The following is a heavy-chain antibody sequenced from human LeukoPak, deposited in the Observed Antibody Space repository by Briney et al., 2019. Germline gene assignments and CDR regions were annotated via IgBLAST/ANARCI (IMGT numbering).Heavy chain of an antibody. V-gene: IGHV3-21*01. CDR1: GFTFSAYS. CDR2: ISSSSSYI. D-gene: IGHD2-2*01. J-gene: IGHJ4*02. Sequence: SGGSLRLSCAASGFTFSAYSMNWIRQAPGKGLEWVSSISSSSSYIYYADSVKGRFTISRDNAKSSLYLQMNSLRAEDTAVYYCARGSSSCFDYWGQGTLVTVSS. CDR3: ARGSSSCFDY.